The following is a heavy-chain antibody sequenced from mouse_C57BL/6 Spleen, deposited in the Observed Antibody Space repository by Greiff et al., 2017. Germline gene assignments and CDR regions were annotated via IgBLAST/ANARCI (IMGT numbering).Heavy chain of an antibody. Sequence: EVQLQQSGPGLVKPSQSLSLTCSVTGYSITSGYYWNWIRQFPGNKLEWMGYISYDGSNNYNPSLKIRISITRDTSKNQFFLTLNSVTTEDTSTYYGAREGTTVNFDYWGQGTTLTVSS. J-gene: IGHJ2*01. D-gene: IGHD1-1*01. CDR3: AREGTTVNFDY. CDR2: ISYDGSN. V-gene: IGHV3-6*01. CDR1: GYSITSGYY.